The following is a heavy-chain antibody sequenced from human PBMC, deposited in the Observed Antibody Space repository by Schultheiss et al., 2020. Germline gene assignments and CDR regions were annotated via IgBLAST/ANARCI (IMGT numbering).Heavy chain of an antibody. Sequence: SETLSLTCAVSGGSISSSNWWSWVRQPPGKGLEWIGEIYHSGSTNYNPSLKSRVTISVDTSKNQFSLKLSSVTAADTAVYYCARYGYGGNGFLFDYWGQGTLVTVSS. D-gene: IGHD4-23*01. CDR2: IYHSGST. V-gene: IGHV4-4*02. CDR3: ARYGYGGNGFLFDY. CDR1: GGSISSSNW. J-gene: IGHJ4*02.